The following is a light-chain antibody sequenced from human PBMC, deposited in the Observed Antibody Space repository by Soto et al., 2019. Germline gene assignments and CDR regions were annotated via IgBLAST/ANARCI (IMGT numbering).Light chain of an antibody. CDR2: GAS. CDR3: QQYGSSPHT. V-gene: IGKV3-20*01. J-gene: IGKJ2*01. CDR1: QSVSSSY. Sequence: EIVLTRSPGTLSLSPGERATLSCRASQSVSSSYLAWYQHKPGQAPRLLIYGASSRATGIPDRFSGSGSGTDFTLTISRLAPEDFAVYSCQQYGSSPHTFGQGTKLEIK.